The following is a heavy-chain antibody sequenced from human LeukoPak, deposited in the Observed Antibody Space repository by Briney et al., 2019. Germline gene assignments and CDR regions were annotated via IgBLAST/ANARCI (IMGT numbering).Heavy chain of an antibody. Sequence: GGSLRLSCAASGFIFSAYAMSWVRQAPGQGLEWVSVIGTGGETHYADSVRGRFTISRNNFKNTLYLQMNSLRAEDTAVYYCGKNRYSGSLSPFDIWGQGTMVTVSS. CDR3: GKNRYSGSLSPFDI. CDR2: IGTGGET. V-gene: IGHV3-23*01. D-gene: IGHD1-26*01. J-gene: IGHJ3*02. CDR1: GFIFSAYA.